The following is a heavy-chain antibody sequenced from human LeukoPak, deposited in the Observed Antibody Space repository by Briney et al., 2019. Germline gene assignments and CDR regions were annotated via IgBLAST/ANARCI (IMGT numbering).Heavy chain of an antibody. J-gene: IGHJ5*02. CDR1: GGTFSSYA. CDR3: ASQLLWFGEFLNWFDP. D-gene: IGHD3-10*01. Sequence: SVKVSCKASGGTFSSYAISWVRQAPGQGLEWMGRIILIFGTANYAQKFQGRVTITTDESTSTAYMELSSLRSEDTAVYYCASQLLWFGEFLNWFDPWGQGTLVTVSS. CDR2: IILIFGTA. V-gene: IGHV1-69*05.